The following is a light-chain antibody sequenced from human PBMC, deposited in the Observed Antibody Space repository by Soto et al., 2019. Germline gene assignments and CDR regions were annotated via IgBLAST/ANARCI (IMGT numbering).Light chain of an antibody. CDR2: GAT. CDR1: QSVSGSF. V-gene: IGKV3-20*01. CDR3: QQYANSPIT. J-gene: IGKJ5*01. Sequence: EIVLTPSPGTLSLSPGEGATLSCRASQSVSGSFLAWYLQKPGQPPSLLIYGATSRATGIPGRFSGSGSGTDFTLTISTLEPEDFAVYYCQQYANSPITFGQGTRREI.